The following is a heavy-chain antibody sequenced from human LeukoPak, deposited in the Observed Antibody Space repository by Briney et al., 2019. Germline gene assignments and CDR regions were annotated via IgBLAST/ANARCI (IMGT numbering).Heavy chain of an antibody. Sequence: PGGSLRLSCAASGFTFSSYGMHWVRQAPGKGLERVAVISYDGSNKYYADSVKGRFTISRDNSKNTLYLQMNSLRAEDTAVYYCARGGYDILTGYFDYWGQGTLVTVSS. CDR2: ISYDGSNK. J-gene: IGHJ4*02. CDR1: GFTFSSYG. CDR3: ARGGYDILTGYFDY. V-gene: IGHV3-30*19. D-gene: IGHD3-9*01.